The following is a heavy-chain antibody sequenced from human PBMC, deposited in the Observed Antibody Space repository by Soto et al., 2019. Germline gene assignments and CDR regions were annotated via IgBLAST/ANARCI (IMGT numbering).Heavy chain of an antibody. CDR1: GYTFTSYW. D-gene: IGHD6-13*01. CDR2: IYPSDSDT. Sequence: GESLKISCKGSGYTFTSYWIGWVRQMPGKGLEWIGIIYPSDSDTRYNPTFQGQVTMSADKSSSTAYLQWSSLEASDTAIYYCARLLYSSTWDEYFRHWGQGTLVTVSS. CDR3: ARLLYSSTWDEYFRH. V-gene: IGHV5-51*01. J-gene: IGHJ1*01.